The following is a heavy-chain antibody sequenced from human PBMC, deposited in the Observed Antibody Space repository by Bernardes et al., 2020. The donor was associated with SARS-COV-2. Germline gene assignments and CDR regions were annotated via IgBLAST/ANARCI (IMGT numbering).Heavy chain of an antibody. CDR1: GFTFSTYS. V-gene: IGHV3-48*02. CDR3: ARDRYYYSSGRSHYYYYGRDV. J-gene: IGHJ6*02. CDR2: ISSRSATI. Sequence: GGSLRLSCAASGFTFSTYSMNWVRPAPGKGLEWVSYISSRSATIYYADAVKGRFTISRDNAKNSLYLQMNSLRDEDTAVYHCARDRYYYSSGRSHYYYYGRDVGGQGTTGTVSS. D-gene: IGHD3-10*01.